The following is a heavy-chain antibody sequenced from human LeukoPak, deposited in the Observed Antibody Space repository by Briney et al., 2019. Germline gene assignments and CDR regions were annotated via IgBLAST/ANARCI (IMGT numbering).Heavy chain of an antibody. CDR1: GFSLSTSGVG. V-gene: IGHV2-5*02. J-gene: IGHJ4*02. D-gene: IGHD4-17*01. CDR3: AHYGDYRFMYYFDH. CDR2: IYWDDSK. Sequence: SGPTLVNPTQTLTLTCTFSGFSLSTSGVGVGWIRQPPGKALEWLALIYWDDSKPYNPSLKSRLTITKDTSKNQVVLTMTNMDPVDTATYYCAHYGDYRFMYYFDHWGQGTLVTVSP.